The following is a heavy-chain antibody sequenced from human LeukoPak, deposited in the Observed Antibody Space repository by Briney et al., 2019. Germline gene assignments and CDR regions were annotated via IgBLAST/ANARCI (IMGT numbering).Heavy chain of an antibody. CDR1: GGTFSSYA. Sequence: ASVKVSCKASGGTFSSYAISWVRQAPGQGLEWMGGIIPIFGTANYAQKFQGRVTMTTDTSTSTAYMELRSLRSDDTAVYYCARLRDSRDVYFDYWGQGTLVTVSS. J-gene: IGHJ4*02. D-gene: IGHD6-13*01. CDR2: IIPIFGTA. V-gene: IGHV1-69*05. CDR3: ARLRDSRDVYFDY.